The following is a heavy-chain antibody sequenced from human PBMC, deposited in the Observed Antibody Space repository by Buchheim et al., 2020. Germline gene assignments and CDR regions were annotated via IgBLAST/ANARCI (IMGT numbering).Heavy chain of an antibody. V-gene: IGHV3-48*01. CDR3: ATGATTGTSRFDY. CDR1: GITFSRYS. J-gene: IGHJ4*02. D-gene: IGHD1-1*01. CDR2: IIGSSSII. Sequence: EVQLVESGGGLVQPGGSLRLCCAASGITFSRYSMSWVRQAPGKGLEWVSDIIGSSSIIYYTDSVRGRFTISRVNAKNSVCLQMNSLRVEDTAVYYCATGATTGTSRFDYWGQGTL.